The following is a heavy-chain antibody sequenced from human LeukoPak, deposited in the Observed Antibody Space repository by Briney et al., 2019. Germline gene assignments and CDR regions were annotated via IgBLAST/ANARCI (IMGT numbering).Heavy chain of an antibody. Sequence: ASVKVSCKVSGYTLTELSMHWVRQAPGKGLEWMGGFDPEDGETIYAQKFQGRVTMTEDTSTDTAYMELSSLRAEDTAVYYCARDLSRSLLWFGESQTLFDYWGQGTLVTVSS. CDR3: ARDLSRSLLWFGESQTLFDY. CDR1: GYTLTELS. V-gene: IGHV1-24*01. CDR2: FDPEDGET. J-gene: IGHJ4*02. D-gene: IGHD3-10*01.